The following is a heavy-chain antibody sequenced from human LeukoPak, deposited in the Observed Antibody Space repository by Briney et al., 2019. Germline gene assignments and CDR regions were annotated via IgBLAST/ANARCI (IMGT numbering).Heavy chain of an antibody. V-gene: IGHV3-23*01. D-gene: IGHD3-22*01. Sequence: QTGGSLRLSCAASGFTFSSYAMSWVRQAPGKGLEWVSAISDSGSSTYYADSVKGRFTISRDNSKNTLYLQMNSLRAEDTAVYYCAKDSSGYTEYFDYWGQGTLVTVSS. CDR1: GFTFSSYA. J-gene: IGHJ4*02. CDR3: AKDSSGYTEYFDY. CDR2: ISDSGSST.